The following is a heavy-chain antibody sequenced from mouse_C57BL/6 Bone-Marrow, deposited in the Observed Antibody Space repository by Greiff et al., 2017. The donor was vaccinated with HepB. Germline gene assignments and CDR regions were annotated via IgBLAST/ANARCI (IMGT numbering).Heavy chain of an antibody. CDR1: GYTFTSYG. J-gene: IGHJ3*01. V-gene: IGHV1-81*01. D-gene: IGHD2-1*01. Sequence: VQLQQSGAELARPGASVKLSCKASGYTFTSYGISWVKQRTGQGLEWIGEIYPRSGNTYYNEKFKGKATLTADKSSSTAYMELRSLTSDDSAVYFCARRGNYAWFAYWGQGTLVTVSA. CDR3: ARRGNYAWFAY. CDR2: IYPRSGNT.